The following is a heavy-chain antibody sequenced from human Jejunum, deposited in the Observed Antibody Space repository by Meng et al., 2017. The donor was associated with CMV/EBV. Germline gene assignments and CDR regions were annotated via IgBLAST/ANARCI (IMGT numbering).Heavy chain of an antibody. V-gene: IGHV7-4-1*02. CDR1: GYTYTSYD. J-gene: IGHJ4*02. CDR3: ARGDYYDSSGLDY. D-gene: IGHD3-22*01. Sequence: QSESGLKRTGAQVMFTVEDSGYTYTSYDLNWVRRAPGQGLEWMGWIKTNTGSPTYAQGFTGRFVFSLDTSVSTAYPQISSLKAEDTAVYYCARGDYYDSSGLDYWGQGTLVTVSS. CDR2: IKTNTGSP.